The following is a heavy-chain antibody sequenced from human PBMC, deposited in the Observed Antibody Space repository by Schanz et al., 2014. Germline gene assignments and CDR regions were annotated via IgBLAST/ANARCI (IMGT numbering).Heavy chain of an antibody. D-gene: IGHD2-8*02. CDR2: IFTDGRT. Sequence: VQLVASGGGLVQPGGSLRLSCAASGFAVDNYYMSCVRQAPGRGLEWVSIIFTDGRTYYADSVKGRFTISRDSSKNTLFLQMNSLRAEDTAVYYCAKSLESCPGGRCSRGYFDYWGQGTLVTVSS. V-gene: IGHV3-53*01. J-gene: IGHJ4*02. CDR3: AKSLESCPGGRCSRGYFDY. CDR1: GFAVDNYY.